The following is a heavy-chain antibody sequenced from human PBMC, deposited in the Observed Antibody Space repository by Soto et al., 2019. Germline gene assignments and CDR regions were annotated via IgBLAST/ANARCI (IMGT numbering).Heavy chain of an antibody. CDR2: IWYDGSNK. D-gene: IGHD3-10*01. CDR3: AGSGSYRWFDY. CDR1: GFTFNNYG. J-gene: IGHJ4*02. V-gene: IGHV3-33*01. Sequence: QVQLVESGGGVVQPGRSLRLSCAASGFTFNNYGMHWVRQAPGTGLEWVAIIWYDGSNKYYADSVKGRFTISRDNSKNTLYLQMNSLRAEDTAVYYCAGSGSYRWFDYWGQGTLVTVSS.